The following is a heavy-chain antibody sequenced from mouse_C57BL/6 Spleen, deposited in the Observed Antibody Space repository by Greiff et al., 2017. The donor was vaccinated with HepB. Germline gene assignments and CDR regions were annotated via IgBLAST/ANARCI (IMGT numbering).Heavy chain of an antibody. J-gene: IGHJ2*01. Sequence: EVQGVESGEGLVKPGGSLKLSCAASGFTFSSYAMSWVRQTPEKRLEWVAYISSGGDYIYYADTVKGRFTISRDNARNTLYLQMSSLKSEDTAMYYCTSYYGLYYFDYWGQGTTLTVSS. D-gene: IGHD1-1*01. V-gene: IGHV5-9-1*02. CDR2: ISSGGDYI. CDR1: GFTFSSYA. CDR3: TSYYGLYYFDY.